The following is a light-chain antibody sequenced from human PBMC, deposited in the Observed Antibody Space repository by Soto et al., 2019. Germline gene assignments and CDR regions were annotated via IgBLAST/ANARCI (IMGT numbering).Light chain of an antibody. CDR3: QSYDSSLTGSI. V-gene: IGLV1-40*01. CDR1: SSNLGPGFD. Sequence: QSVLTQPPSVSGAPGQTVTISCTGSSSNLGPGFDVHWYQHVPGKASKLVLYSNTLRPSGVPDRFSGSKSGSSASLAITGLQAEDEADYYCQSYDSSLTGSIFGTGTKVTVL. J-gene: IGLJ1*01. CDR2: SNT.